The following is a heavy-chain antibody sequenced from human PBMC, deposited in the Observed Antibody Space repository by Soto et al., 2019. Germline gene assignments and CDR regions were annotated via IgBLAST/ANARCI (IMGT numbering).Heavy chain of an antibody. Sequence: QVQLVKSGGGVVQPGRSLRLSCAASGFTFSSYGMHWVRQALGKGLEWVAVIWYDGSNKYYADSVKGRFTISRDNSKNTLYLQMTSLRAEDTAVYYCAREVDRRNYFDYWAKGTLVTVSS. CDR1: GFTFSSYG. V-gene: IGHV3-33*01. CDR2: IWYDGSNK. J-gene: IGHJ4*02. CDR3: AREVDRRNYFDY. D-gene: IGHD3-9*01.